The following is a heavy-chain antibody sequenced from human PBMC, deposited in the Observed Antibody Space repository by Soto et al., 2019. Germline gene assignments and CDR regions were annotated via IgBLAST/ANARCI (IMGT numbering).Heavy chain of an antibody. V-gene: IGHV4-31*03. CDR3: ARDHKWDGMDV. Sequence: SETLSLTCSVSGGSFSSDSFIWSWVRQFPGKCLEWIGYINYSGTTYYNPSLRSRITMSVDTSKNQFSLNLSSVTAADTAVYYCARDHKWDGMDVWGQGTTVTVYS. CDR2: INYSGTT. D-gene: IGHD1-26*01. CDR1: GGSFSSDSFI. J-gene: IGHJ6*02.